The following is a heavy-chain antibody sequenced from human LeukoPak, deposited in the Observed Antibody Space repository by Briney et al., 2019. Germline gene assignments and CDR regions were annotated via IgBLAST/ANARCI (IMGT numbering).Heavy chain of an antibody. CDR1: GVCFSTHA. D-gene: IGHD3-10*01. V-gene: IGHV3-30-3*01. CDR3: ERSVVGWGGGYFES. J-gene: IGHJ4*02. Sequence: GGSLRLSCAGSGVCFSTHAMGWVRQFPGKGLEWVAGVSYDGDNNYYADSVRDRFTVFRDNSKNTVSLDMNSLTPEDTAVYYCERSVVGWGGGYFESWGQGTLVTVSA. CDR2: VSYDGDNN.